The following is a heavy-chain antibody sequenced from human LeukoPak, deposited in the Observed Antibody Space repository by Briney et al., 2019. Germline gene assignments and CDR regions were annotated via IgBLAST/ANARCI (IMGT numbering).Heavy chain of an antibody. Sequence: SETLSLTCTVSGGSISSYYWSWIRQPPGKGLEWIGCIYNSGSTNYNPSLTSRVTISVDTSKNQFSLKLSSVTAADTAVYYCARVGCSGGSCYLDPWGQGTLVTVSS. CDR3: ARVGCSGGSCYLDP. V-gene: IGHV4-59*01. CDR1: GGSISSYY. J-gene: IGHJ5*02. D-gene: IGHD2-15*01. CDR2: IYNSGST.